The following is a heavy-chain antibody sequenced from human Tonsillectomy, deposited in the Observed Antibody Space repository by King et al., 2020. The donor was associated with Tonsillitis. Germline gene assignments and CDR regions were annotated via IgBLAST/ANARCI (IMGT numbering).Heavy chain of an antibody. D-gene: IGHD4-23*01. CDR2: ICGGGSST. CDR1: GFTFSSYA. Sequence: VQLVESGGGLVQPGGSLRLSCAASGFTFSSYAMNWVPQAPGKGLEWVSAICGGGSSTYYQDSVKGRFTISRDNSKNTRYLLMNSLRAEDTAVYYCTKNPLPTTVVTRIDYWGQGALVTVSS. CDR3: TKNPLPTTVVTRIDY. V-gene: IGHV3-23*04. J-gene: IGHJ4*02.